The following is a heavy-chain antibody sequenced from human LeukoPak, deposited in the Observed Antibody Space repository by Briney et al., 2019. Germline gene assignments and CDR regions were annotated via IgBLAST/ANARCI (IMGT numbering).Heavy chain of an antibody. CDR2: IRSKANSYAT. V-gene: IGHV3-73*01. CDR3: TRSRPWFGEFYGMDV. CDR1: GFTFSGSA. Sequence: GGSLKLSCAASGFTFSGSAMHRVRQASGKGLKWVARIRSKANSYATAYAASVKGRFTISRDDSKNTAYLQMNSLKTEDTAVYYCTRSRPWFGEFYGMDVWGQGTTVTVSS. D-gene: IGHD3-10*01. J-gene: IGHJ6*02.